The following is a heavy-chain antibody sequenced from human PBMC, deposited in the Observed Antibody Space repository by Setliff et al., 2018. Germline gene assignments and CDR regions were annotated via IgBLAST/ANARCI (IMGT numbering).Heavy chain of an antibody. CDR1: GLTFGDSA. Sequence: LRLSCTASGLTFGDSAMGWVRQAPGKGLEWVGYIRSKAYGETTEYAASVEDRFTISRDDPKNTAYLQMNSLKTDDTGVYYCTTYCDSTTCALDYWGQGILVTVSS. J-gene: IGHJ4*02. D-gene: IGHD2-2*01. CDR3: TTYCDSTTCALDY. CDR2: IRSKAYGETT. V-gene: IGHV3-49*04.